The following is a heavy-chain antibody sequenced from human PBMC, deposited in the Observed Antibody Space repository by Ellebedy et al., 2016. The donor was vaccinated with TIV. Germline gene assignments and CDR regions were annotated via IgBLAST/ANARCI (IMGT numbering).Heavy chain of an antibody. CDR1: GGSISSYY. D-gene: IGHD3-10*01. CDR3: ARVPITMVRGVIWNYYGMDV. J-gene: IGHJ6*02. Sequence: GSLRLSXTVSGGSISSYYWSWIRQPAGKGLEWIGRIYTSGSTNYNPSLKSRVTISVDTSKNQFSLKLSSVTAADTAVYYCARVPITMVRGVIWNYYGMDVWGQGTTVTVSS. V-gene: IGHV4-4*07. CDR2: IYTSGST.